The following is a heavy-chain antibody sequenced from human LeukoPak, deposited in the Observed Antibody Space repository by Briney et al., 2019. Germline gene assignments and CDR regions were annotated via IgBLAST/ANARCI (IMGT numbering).Heavy chain of an antibody. CDR1: GFTFTSSA. CDR3: ATDHSIAAPRDAFDI. J-gene: IGHJ3*02. V-gene: IGHV1-24*01. D-gene: IGHD6-6*01. Sequence: ASVKVSCKASGFTFTSSAVHWVRQAPGKGLEWMGGFDPEDGETIYAQKFQGRVTMTEDTSTDTAYMELSSLRSEDTAVYYCATDHSIAAPRDAFDIWGQGTMVTVSS. CDR2: FDPEDGET.